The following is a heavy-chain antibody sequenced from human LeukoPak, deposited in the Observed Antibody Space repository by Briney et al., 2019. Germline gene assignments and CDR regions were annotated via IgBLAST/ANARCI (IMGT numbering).Heavy chain of an antibody. CDR1: GFTFSSYG. Sequence: TGGSLRLSCAASGFTFSSYGMHWVRQAPGKGLEWVAVISYDGSNKYYADSVEGRFTISRDNSKNTLYLQMNSLRAEDTAVYYCAKGGEYFDYWGQGTLVTVSS. CDR3: AKGGEYFDY. V-gene: IGHV3-30*18. CDR2: ISYDGSNK. J-gene: IGHJ4*02.